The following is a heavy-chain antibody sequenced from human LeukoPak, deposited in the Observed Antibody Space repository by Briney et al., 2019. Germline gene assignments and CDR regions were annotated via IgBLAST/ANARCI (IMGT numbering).Heavy chain of an antibody. J-gene: IGHJ6*02. Sequence: SGGSLRLSCGASGFIFSSHEMNWVRQAPGKGLEWVSFINTSGRTKYYADSVKGRFPISRDNAQNALYLQMNSLKVEDTAIYYCARGDYGAFYGMDVWGPGTTVTVSS. CDR2: INTSGRTK. CDR3: ARGDYGAFYGMDV. CDR1: GFIFSSHE. V-gene: IGHV3-48*03. D-gene: IGHD4-17*01.